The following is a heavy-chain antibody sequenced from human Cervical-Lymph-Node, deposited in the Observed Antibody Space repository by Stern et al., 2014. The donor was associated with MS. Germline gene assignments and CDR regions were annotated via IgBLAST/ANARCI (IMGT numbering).Heavy chain of an antibody. V-gene: IGHV7-4-1*02. CDR2: INTKTGSP. D-gene: IGHD6-13*01. CDR1: GYTFTSDA. J-gene: IGHJ3*01. Sequence: QVQLVQSGSELTKPGASVKISCRASGYTFTSDAMNWVRQAPGHGLEWMGWINTKTGSPTYAQAFTGRFVFSFDTSVSTAYLQISSLKAEDTAVYYCASQSPLAAAHKWNAFDLWGQGTMVTVSS. CDR3: ASQSPLAAAHKWNAFDL.